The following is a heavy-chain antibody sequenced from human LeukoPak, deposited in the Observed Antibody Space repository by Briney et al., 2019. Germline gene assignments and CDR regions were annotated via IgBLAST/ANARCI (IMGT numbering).Heavy chain of an antibody. Sequence: SVKVSCKASGDTFSRYAISWVRQAPGQGLQWLGGINHIFGTASYAQKFQVRVTVIADESTSTAYMELTSLTSEDTAVYYCATHPPSQFYFDFWGQGTLVTVSS. CDR2: INHIFGTA. D-gene: IGHD5-24*01. V-gene: IGHV1-69*13. CDR3: ATHPPSQFYFDF. J-gene: IGHJ4*02. CDR1: GDTFSRYA.